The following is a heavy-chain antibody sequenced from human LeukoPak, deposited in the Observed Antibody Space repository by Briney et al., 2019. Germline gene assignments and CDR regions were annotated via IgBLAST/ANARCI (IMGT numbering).Heavy chain of an antibody. Sequence: SETLSLTCTVSGDSISSSNCYWGWIRQPPGKGLEWIGSIYFSGGTYYNASLKSRVTISVDTSKNQFSLKLSSVTAADTAVYYCARDWNRYAYWGQGTLVTASS. CDR2: IYFSGGT. J-gene: IGHJ4*02. CDR1: GDSISSSNCY. D-gene: IGHD1-1*01. V-gene: IGHV4-39*07. CDR3: ARDWNRYAY.